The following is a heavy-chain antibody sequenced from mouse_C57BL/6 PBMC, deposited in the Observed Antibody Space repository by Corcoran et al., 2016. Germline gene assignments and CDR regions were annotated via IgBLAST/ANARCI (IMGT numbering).Heavy chain of an antibody. J-gene: IGHJ2*01. V-gene: IGHV9-3*01. CDR2: INTYSGVP. CDR1: GYTFTTYG. CDR3: AREDYYGSSPEDY. D-gene: IGHD1-1*01. Sequence: QIQLVQSGPELKKPGETVKISCKASGYTFTTYGMSWVKQVPGKGLKWMGWINTYSGVPTYADDFKGRFAFSLETSASTAYLQINNLKNEDTATYFCAREDYYGSSPEDYWGQGTTLTVSS.